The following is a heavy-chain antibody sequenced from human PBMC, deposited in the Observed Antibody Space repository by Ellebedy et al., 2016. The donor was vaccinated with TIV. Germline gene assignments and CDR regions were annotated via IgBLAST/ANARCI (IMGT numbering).Heavy chain of an antibody. CDR2: IFYSGST. CDR3: ARSPSYSSGWYPDLEEYYYYGMDV. V-gene: IGHV4-59*08. J-gene: IGHJ6*02. CDR1: GGSISSYY. Sequence: MPSETLSLTCTVSGGSISSYYWNWIRQPPGKGLEWLAYIFYSGSTNYNPSLKSRVTISLDTSKNQFSLRLSSVPAADTAVYYCARSPSYSSGWYPDLEEYYYYGMDVWGQGTTVTVSS. D-gene: IGHD6-19*01.